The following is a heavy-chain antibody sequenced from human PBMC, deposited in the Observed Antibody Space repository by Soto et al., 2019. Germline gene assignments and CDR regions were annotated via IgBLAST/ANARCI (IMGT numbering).Heavy chain of an antibody. D-gene: IGHD3-3*01. Sequence: ASVKVSCKVSGYTLTELSMHWVRQAPGKGLEWMGGFDPEDGETIYAQKFQGRVTMTEDTSTDTAYMELSSLRSEDTAVYYCATGAPHYDFWSEYYYMDVWGKGTTVTVSS. V-gene: IGHV1-24*01. CDR2: FDPEDGET. CDR1: GYTLTELS. CDR3: ATGAPHYDFWSEYYYMDV. J-gene: IGHJ6*03.